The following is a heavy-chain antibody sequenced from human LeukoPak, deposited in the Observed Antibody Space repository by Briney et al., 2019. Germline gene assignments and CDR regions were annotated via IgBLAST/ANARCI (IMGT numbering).Heavy chain of an antibody. D-gene: IGHD6-13*01. CDR3: AREDSSSSN. V-gene: IGHV3-30*07. Sequence: GGSLRLSCAASGFTFSSYAMHWVRQAPGKGLEWVAVISYDGSNKYYADSVKGRFTISRDNSKNTLYLQMNSLRAEDTAVYYCAREDSSSSNWGQGTLVTVSS. CDR2: ISYDGSNK. J-gene: IGHJ4*02. CDR1: GFTFSSYA.